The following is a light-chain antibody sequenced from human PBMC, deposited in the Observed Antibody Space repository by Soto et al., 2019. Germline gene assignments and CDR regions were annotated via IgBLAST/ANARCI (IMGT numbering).Light chain of an antibody. Sequence: DIQMTQSPSSLSASVGDRVTITCRASQSISSYLNWYQQKPGKAPKLLSYAASSLQSGVPSRFSGSGSGTDFTLTISSLQPVDFATYYCQQSYSTPLSFGGGTRVEIK. CDR3: QQSYSTPLS. CDR1: QSISSY. V-gene: IGKV1-39*01. J-gene: IGKJ4*01. CDR2: AAS.